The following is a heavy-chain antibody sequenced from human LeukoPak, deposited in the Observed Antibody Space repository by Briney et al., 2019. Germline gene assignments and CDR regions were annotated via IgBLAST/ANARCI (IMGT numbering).Heavy chain of an antibody. J-gene: IGHJ4*02. CDR2: ISAYNGNT. V-gene: IGHV1-18*01. CDR1: GYTFTSYD. CDR3: ARDRNLGYCSGGSCYSRGRYFDY. D-gene: IGHD2-15*01. Sequence: ASVKVSCKASGYTFTSYDINWVRQAPGQGLEWMGWISAYNGNTNYAQKLQGRVTMTTDTSTSTAYMELRSLRSDDTAVYYCARDRNLGYCSGGSCYSRGRYFDYWGQGTLVTVSS.